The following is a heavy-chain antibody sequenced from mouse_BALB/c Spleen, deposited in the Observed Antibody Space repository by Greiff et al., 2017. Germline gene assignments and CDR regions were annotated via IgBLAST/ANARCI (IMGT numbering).Heavy chain of an antibody. CDR3: ARGNDGYPYYAMDY. V-gene: IGHV1-67*01. CDR1: GYTFTDYA. Sequence: VQLQESGPELVRPGVSVKISCKGSGYTFTDYAMHWVKQSHAKSLEWIGVISTYYGNTNYNQKFKGKATMTVDKSSSTAYMELARLTSEDSAIYYCARGNDGYPYYAMDYWGQGTSVTVSS. J-gene: IGHJ4*01. CDR2: ISTYYGNT. D-gene: IGHD2-3*01.